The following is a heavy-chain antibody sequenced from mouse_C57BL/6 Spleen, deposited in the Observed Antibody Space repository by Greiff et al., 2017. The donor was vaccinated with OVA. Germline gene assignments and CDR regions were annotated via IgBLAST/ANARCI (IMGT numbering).Heavy chain of an antibody. CDR1: GYTFTSYW. Sequence: QVQLKQPGAELVKPGASVKVSCKASGYTFTSYWMHWVKQRPGQGLEWIGRIHPSDSDTNYNQKFKGKATLTVDKSSSTAYMQLSSLTSEDAAVYYCALPPITTVVAPYAMDYWGQGTSVTVSS. CDR3: ALPPITTVVAPYAMDY. J-gene: IGHJ4*01. CDR2: IHPSDSDT. V-gene: IGHV1-74*01. D-gene: IGHD1-1*01.